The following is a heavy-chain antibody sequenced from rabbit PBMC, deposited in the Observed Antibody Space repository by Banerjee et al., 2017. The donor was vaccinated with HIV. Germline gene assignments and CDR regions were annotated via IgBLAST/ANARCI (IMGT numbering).Heavy chain of an antibody. CDR2: IYTSSGNI. CDR1: GFSFSSSYY. CDR3: ARLSYSYDDYGDYSYYFNL. D-gene: IGHD2-1*01. Sequence: QSLEESGGDLVKPGASLTLTCTASGFSFSSSYYMCWVRQAPGKGLEWIACIYTSSGNIYYASWAKGRFTISKTSSTTVTLQMTSLTAADTATYFCARLSYSYDDYGDYSYYFNLWGQGTLVTVS. J-gene: IGHJ4*01. V-gene: IGHV1S40*01.